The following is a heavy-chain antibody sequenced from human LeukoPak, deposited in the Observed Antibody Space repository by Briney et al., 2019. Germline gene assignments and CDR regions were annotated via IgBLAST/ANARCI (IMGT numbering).Heavy chain of an antibody. V-gene: IGHV5-51*01. D-gene: IGHD3-22*01. CDR2: IYPGDSDT. J-gene: IGHJ4*02. Sequence: GESLKISCKGSGYSFTTYWIGWVRQMPGKGLEWMGIIYPGDSDTRYSPSFQGQVTISADKSISSAYLQWSILKASDTAMYYCVAIYYYDTSELYFDYWGQGTLVTVSS. CDR3: VAIYYYDTSELYFDY. CDR1: GYSFTTYW.